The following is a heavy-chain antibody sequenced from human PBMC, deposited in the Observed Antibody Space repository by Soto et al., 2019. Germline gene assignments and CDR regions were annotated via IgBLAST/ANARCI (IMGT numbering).Heavy chain of an antibody. D-gene: IGHD3-10*01. CDR1: GYTFTSYY. J-gene: IGHJ4*02. CDR3: ARGSGSNYNDH. Sequence: ASVKVSCKASGYTFTSYYMHWVRQAPGQGLEWMGIINPSSGSTINAQKFQGRVTMTRDTSTSTVYMELSSLRSEDTAVYYCARGSGSNYNDHWGQGTPVTVSS. V-gene: IGHV1-46*01. CDR2: INPSSGST.